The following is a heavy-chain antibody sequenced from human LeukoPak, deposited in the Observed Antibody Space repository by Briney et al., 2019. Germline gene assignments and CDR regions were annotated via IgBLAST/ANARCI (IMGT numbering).Heavy chain of an antibody. Sequence: GGSLRLSCAASGFTFSSYGMHWVRQAPGKGLEWVAFIRYDGSNKYYADSVKGRFTTSRDNSKNTLYLQMNGLRAEDTAVYYCAKANYDFWSGVDYWGQGTLVTVSS. J-gene: IGHJ4*02. D-gene: IGHD3-3*01. CDR2: IRYDGSNK. CDR1: GFTFSSYG. CDR3: AKANYDFWSGVDY. V-gene: IGHV3-30*02.